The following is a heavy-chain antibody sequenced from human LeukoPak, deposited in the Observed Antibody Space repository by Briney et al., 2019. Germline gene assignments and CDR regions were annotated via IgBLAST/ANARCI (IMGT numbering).Heavy chain of an antibody. V-gene: IGHV1-18*01. CDR2: ISAYNGNT. CDR3: ARVGPFFYGSGQQQDGWEY. J-gene: IGHJ4*02. Sequence: ASVKVSCKASGYTFTSYGISWVRQAPGQGLEWMGWISAYNGNTSYAQKLQGRVTMTTDTSTSTAYMELRSLRSDDTAVYYCARVGPFFYGSGQQQDGWEYWGQGTLVTVSS. D-gene: IGHD3-10*01. CDR1: GYTFTSYG.